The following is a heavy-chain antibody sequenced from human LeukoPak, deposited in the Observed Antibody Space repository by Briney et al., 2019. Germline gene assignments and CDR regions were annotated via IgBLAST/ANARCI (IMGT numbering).Heavy chain of an antibody. D-gene: IGHD6-19*01. CDR3: ARDLGVAGTLYFDY. J-gene: IGHJ4*02. Sequence: GGSLRLSCAASGFTFSSYWMSWVRQAPGKGLEWVANIKQDGSEKYYVDSVKGRFTISRDNAKNSLYLQMNSLRAEDTAVYYCARDLGVAGTLYFDYWGQGTLVTVSS. CDR1: GFTFSSYW. V-gene: IGHV3-7*01. CDR2: IKQDGSEK.